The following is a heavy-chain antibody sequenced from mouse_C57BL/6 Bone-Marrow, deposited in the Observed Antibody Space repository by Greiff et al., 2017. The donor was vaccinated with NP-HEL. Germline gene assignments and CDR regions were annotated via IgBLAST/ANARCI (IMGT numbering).Heavy chain of an antibody. Sequence: LQESGAELVRPGTSVKMSCKASGYTFTNYWIGWAKQRPGHGLEWIGDIYPGGGYTNYNEKFKGKATLTADKSSSTAYMQFSSLTSEDSAIYYCARLGDGYYGFDYWGQGTTLTVSS. V-gene: IGHV1-63*01. CDR2: IYPGGGYT. CDR3: ARLGDGYYGFDY. D-gene: IGHD2-3*01. CDR1: GYTFTNYW. J-gene: IGHJ2*01.